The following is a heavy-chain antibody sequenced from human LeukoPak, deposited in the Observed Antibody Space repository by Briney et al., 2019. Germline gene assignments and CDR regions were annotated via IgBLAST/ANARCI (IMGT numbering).Heavy chain of an antibody. CDR2: IKQDGSEE. CDR3: ARGPLGYCSTGSCAFDV. J-gene: IGHJ3*01. CDR1: GFTFGRYW. D-gene: IGHD2-15*01. Sequence: PGGSLRLSCAVSGFTFGRYWMSWVRQAPGEGPEWVANIKQDGSEEYYVDSVKGRFTISRDNAMESLYLQMNSLRAEDTAVYYCARGPLGYCSTGSCAFDVWGQGTMVIVSS. V-gene: IGHV3-7*01.